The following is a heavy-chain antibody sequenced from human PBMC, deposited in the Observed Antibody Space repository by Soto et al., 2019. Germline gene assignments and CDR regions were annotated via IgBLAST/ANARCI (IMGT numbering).Heavy chain of an antibody. D-gene: IGHD3-3*01. J-gene: IGHJ5*02. CDR2: IYHSGST. V-gene: IGHV4-30-2*01. Sequence: QLQLQESGSGLVKPSQTLSLPCAVSGGSISSGGYSWSWIRQPPGKGLEWIGYIYHSGSTYYNPSLKGRVTISVDRSKSQCSLKLSSVTAADTAVYYCARFHDFWSGERYNWFDPWGQGTMVTVSS. CDR1: GGSISSGGYS. CDR3: ARFHDFWSGERYNWFDP.